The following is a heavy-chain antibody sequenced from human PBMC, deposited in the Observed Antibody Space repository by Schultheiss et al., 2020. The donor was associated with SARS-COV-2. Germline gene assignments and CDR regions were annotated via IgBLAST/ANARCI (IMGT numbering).Heavy chain of an antibody. CDR2: IYYSGST. CDR3: ARGPAFILVEYAIRGNGLDV. J-gene: IGHJ6*02. Sequence: SETLSLTCTVSGGSISSYYWSWVRQPPVKGLEWIGYIYYSGSTNYNPSLKSRVTISVDTSKNLFSLNLTSVTAADSALYFCARGPAFILVEYAIRGNGLDVWGQGTTVTVSS. CDR1: GGSISSYY. D-gene: IGHD2-8*01. V-gene: IGHV4-59*12.